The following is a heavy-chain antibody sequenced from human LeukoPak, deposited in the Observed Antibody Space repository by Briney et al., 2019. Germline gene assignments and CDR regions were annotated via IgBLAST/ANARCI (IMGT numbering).Heavy chain of an antibody. CDR2: ISGSGGST. V-gene: IGHV3-23*01. D-gene: IGHD6-19*01. CDR3: AKETYSSGWYPYFDY. Sequence: GGSLRLSCEASGFTFSSYAMSWVRQAPGKGLEWVSGISGSGGSTYYADSVKGRFTISRDNSKNTLFLQMNSLRAEDTAVYYCAKETYSSGWYPYFDYWGQGTLVTVSS. J-gene: IGHJ4*02. CDR1: GFTFSSYA.